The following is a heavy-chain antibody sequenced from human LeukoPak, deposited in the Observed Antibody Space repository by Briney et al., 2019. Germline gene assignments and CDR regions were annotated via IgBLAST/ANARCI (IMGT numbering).Heavy chain of an antibody. CDR2: ISSSSSYI. V-gene: IGHV3-21*01. D-gene: IGHD6-19*01. CDR3: AKGAVAWGYYGMDV. J-gene: IGHJ6*02. CDR1: GFTFSSYS. Sequence: GGSLRLSCAASGFTFSSYSMNWVRQAPGKGLEWVSSISSSSSYIYYADSVKGRFTISRDNAKNTLYLQMNSLRAEDTAVYYCAKGAVAWGYYGMDVWGQGTTLTVSS.